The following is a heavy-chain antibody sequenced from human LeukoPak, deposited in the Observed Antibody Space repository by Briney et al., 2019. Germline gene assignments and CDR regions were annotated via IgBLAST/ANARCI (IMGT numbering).Heavy chain of an antibody. CDR3: ARDSGSGSFY. CDR1: GGSISSGSYY. D-gene: IGHD1-26*01. J-gene: IGHJ4*02. CDR2: IYTSGST. Sequence: SQTLSLTCTVSGGSISSGSYYWSWIRQPAGKGLEWIGRIYTSGSTNYNPSLKSRVTISVGTSKNQFSLKLSSVTAADTAVYYCARDSGSGSFYWGQGTLVTVSS. V-gene: IGHV4-61*02.